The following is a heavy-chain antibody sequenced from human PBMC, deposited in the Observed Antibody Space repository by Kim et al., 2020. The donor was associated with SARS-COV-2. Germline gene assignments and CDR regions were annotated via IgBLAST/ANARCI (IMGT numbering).Heavy chain of an antibody. D-gene: IGHD3-9*01. J-gene: IGHJ4*02. V-gene: IGHV4-31*03. Sequence: TLSLTCTVSGGSISSGGYYWSWIRQHPGKGLEWIGYIYYSGSTYYNPSLKSRVIISVDTSKNQFSLKLSSVTAADTAVYYCARHLVLRYFDWLSTGSGAYFDYWGQGTLVTVS. CDR1: GGSISSGGYY. CDR2: IYYSGST. CDR3: ARHLVLRYFDWLSTGSGAYFDY.